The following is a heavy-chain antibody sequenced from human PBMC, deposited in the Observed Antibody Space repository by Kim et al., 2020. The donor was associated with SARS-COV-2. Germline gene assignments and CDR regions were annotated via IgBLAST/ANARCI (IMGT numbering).Heavy chain of an antibody. CDR3: ARGPMVRGVWGSDFDY. D-gene: IGHD3-10*01. V-gene: IGHV4-34*01. Sequence: LQSRVTITVDTSKTQFSLKLSSVTAADTAVYYCARGPMVRGVWGSDFDYWGQGTLVTVSS. J-gene: IGHJ4*02.